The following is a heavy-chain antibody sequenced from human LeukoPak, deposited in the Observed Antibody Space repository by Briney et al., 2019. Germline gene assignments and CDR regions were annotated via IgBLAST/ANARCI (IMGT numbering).Heavy chain of an antibody. J-gene: IGHJ4*02. CDR2: IYPGDSDT. CDR3: ARHTPGTSEVDY. V-gene: IGHV5-51*01. Sequence: GESLKISXQGSGYSFTSYWIGWVRQKPGKGLEWMGIIYPGDSDTTYSPSFQGQVTISADKSISTAYLQWSSLKASDTAMYYCARHTPGTSEVDYWGQGTLVTVSS. D-gene: IGHD1-14*01. CDR1: GYSFTSYW.